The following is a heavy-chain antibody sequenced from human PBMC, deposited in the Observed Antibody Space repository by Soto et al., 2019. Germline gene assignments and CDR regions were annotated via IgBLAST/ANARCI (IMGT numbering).Heavy chain of an antibody. V-gene: IGHV1-18*04. CDR3: ASEVAAERNSSGLDV. J-gene: IGHJ6*02. Sequence: QVQLVQSGPELRKTGASVKVACKASGYIFSRYGISWVRQAPGQGLEWIAWISGYNDNTKFGERVQGRFQVTTDTSPSPAYMELRSLRSDDTAVHYCASEVAAERNSSGLDVWGQGTTVIVSS. CDR1: GYIFSRYG. CDR2: ISGYNDNT. D-gene: IGHD2-15*01.